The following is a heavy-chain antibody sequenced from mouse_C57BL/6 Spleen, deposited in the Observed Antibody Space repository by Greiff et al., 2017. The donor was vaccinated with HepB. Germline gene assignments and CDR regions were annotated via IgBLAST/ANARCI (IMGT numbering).Heavy chain of an antibody. D-gene: IGHD2-13*01. V-gene: IGHV14-3*01. CDR2: IDPANGNT. J-gene: IGHJ2*01. Sequence: EVQLQQSVAELVRPGASVKLSCTASGFNIKNTYMHWVKQRPEQGLEWIGRIDPANGNTKYAPKFQGKGTITEDTSTNTAYLQLSSLTSKDTALYYCAREGDGDSSGVYFDYWGQGTTVTVSS. CDR1: GFNIKNTY. CDR3: AREGDGDSSGVYFDY.